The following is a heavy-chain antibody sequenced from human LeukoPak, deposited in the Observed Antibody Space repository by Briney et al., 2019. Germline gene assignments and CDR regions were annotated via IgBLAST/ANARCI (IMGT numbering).Heavy chain of an antibody. Sequence: GSLTLSCEDSGFTFRSYEMNWVRQAPGKGLEWLSYISGNGGVIQYADSVKGRFTISRDNAKNLLYLQMDSLRVEDTAIYYCARDPRTVRIWGQGTLVTVSS. CDR1: GFTFRSYE. D-gene: IGHD1-1*01. V-gene: IGHV3-48*03. J-gene: IGHJ4*02. CDR2: ISGNGGVI. CDR3: ARDPRTVRI.